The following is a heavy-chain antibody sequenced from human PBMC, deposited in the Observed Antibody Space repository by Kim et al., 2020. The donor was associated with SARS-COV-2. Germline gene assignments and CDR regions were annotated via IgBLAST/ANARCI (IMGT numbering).Heavy chain of an antibody. CDR3: TTALSGGDYGDSFDY. D-gene: IGHD4-17*01. CDR1: GFTLSNAW. Sequence: GGSLRLSCAVSGFTLSNAWMIWVRQAPGKGLEWVARIKSKTNGGTTHYAAFVEDRFIISRDDSKNTLYLQMNSLKTEDTALYYCTTALSGGDYGDSFDYWGRGSLVTVSS. J-gene: IGHJ4*02. V-gene: IGHV3-15*01. CDR2: IKSKTNGGTT.